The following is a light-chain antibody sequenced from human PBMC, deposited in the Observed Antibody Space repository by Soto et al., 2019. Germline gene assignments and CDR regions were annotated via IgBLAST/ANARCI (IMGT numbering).Light chain of an antibody. CDR1: QDINKW. V-gene: IGKV1-5*03. CDR2: KAS. Sequence: DIQMTQSPSTLSASVGDRFTITCRASQDINKWLAWYQQKPGQAPKLLISKASNLESGVPSRFSGSGSGTEYTLTISSLEPEDFAVYYCQQRKNWQVTFGQGTRLEIK. CDR3: QQRKNWQVT. J-gene: IGKJ5*01.